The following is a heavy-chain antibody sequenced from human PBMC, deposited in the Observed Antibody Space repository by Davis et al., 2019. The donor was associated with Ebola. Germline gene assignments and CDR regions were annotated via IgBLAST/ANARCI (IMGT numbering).Heavy chain of an antibody. CDR3: ARVVGANWFDP. Sequence: AASVKVSCKASGYTFTSYAMHWVRXPPAQTXXFXXLISAYNGNTNYAQKLQGRVTMTTDTSTSTAYMELRSLRSDDTAVYYCARVVGANWFDPWGQGTLVTVSS. J-gene: IGHJ5*02. CDR2: ISAYNGNT. D-gene: IGHD1-26*01. V-gene: IGHV1-18*01. CDR1: GYTFTSYA.